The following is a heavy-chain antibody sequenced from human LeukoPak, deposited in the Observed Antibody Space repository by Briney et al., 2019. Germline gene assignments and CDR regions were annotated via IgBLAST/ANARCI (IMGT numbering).Heavy chain of an antibody. CDR1: GFTFSSYG. J-gene: IGHJ4*02. CDR2: ISYDGSNK. V-gene: IGHV3-30*18. CDR3: AKDGHFKTTVTTKYYFDY. Sequence: PGGSLRLSCAASGFTFSSYGMHWVRQAPGKGLEWVAVISYDGSNKYYADSVKGRFTISRDNSKNTLYLQMNSLRAEDTAVYYCAKDGHFKTTVTTKYYFDYWGQGTLVTVSS. D-gene: IGHD4-17*01.